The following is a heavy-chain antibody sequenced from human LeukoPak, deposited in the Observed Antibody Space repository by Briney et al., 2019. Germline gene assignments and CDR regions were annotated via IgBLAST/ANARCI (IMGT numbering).Heavy chain of an antibody. CDR2: IYSSGST. J-gene: IGHJ3*02. CDR1: GGSISSYY. D-gene: IGHD3-22*01. V-gene: IGHV4-59*01. CDR3: ARDRRYYDSSGYYLDDAFDI. Sequence: SETLSLTCTVSGGSISSYYWSWIRQPPGKGLEWIGYIYSSGSTNYNPSLKSRVTISVDTSKNQFSLKLSSVTAADTAVYYCARDRRYYDSSGYYLDDAFDIWGQGTMVTVSS.